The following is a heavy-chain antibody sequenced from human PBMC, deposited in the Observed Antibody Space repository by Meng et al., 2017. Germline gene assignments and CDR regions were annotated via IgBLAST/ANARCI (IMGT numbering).Heavy chain of an antibody. CDR1: ATTFISYA. D-gene: IGHD2-15*01. CDR3: AGSPLQAPQIDY. V-gene: IGHV1-3*01. CDR2: INAGNGNT. Sequence: VQFALCGGDVKTPGTSVKLSSTPYATTFISYAMHWVRQAHGQTLEWMGWINAGNGNTKYTQKFQGRVTITRDTSASTAYMELSSLRSEDTAVYYCAGSPLQAPQIDYWGQGTLVTVSS. J-gene: IGHJ4*02.